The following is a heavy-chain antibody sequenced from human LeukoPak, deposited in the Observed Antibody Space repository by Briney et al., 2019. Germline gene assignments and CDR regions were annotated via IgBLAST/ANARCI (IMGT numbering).Heavy chain of an antibody. CDR2: IYYSGST. J-gene: IGHJ4*02. V-gene: IGHV4-61*01. Sequence: PSETLSLTCTVSGGSVSSGIYYWTWIRQPPGKGLEWIGYIYYSGSTNYNPSFKSRVTISVDTSKNQFSLKLSSVTAADTAVYYCARDIAYGANSLDYWGQGTLVTVSS. CDR1: GGSVSSGIYY. CDR3: ARDIAYGANSLDY. D-gene: IGHD4-23*01.